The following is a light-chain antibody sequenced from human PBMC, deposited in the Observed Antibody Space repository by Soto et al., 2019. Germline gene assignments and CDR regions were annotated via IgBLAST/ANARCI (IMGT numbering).Light chain of an antibody. V-gene: IGKV3-15*01. J-gene: IGKJ5*01. Sequence: EIVMTQSPATLSVSPGERATLSCRASQSVSSNLAWYQQKPGQAPRLLIYGASTRATGIPGRFSGSGSGTEFTLTISSLQSEDFAVYYCQQYNNWPPIIFGQGTRLEIK. CDR1: QSVSSN. CDR2: GAS. CDR3: QQYNNWPPII.